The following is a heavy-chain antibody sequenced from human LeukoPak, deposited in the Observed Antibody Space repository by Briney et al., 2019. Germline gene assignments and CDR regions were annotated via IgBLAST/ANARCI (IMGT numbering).Heavy chain of an antibody. CDR3: AGYCSGGSCNAAGY. CDR1: GFTFSDYY. Sequence: PGGSLRLSCAASGFTFSDYYMSWIRQAPGKGLEGVSYISSGGSTIFYADSVKGRFTTSRDNARNSLYLQMNSLRAEDTAVYYCAGYCSGGSCNAAGYWGQGTLVTVSS. V-gene: IGHV3-11*01. D-gene: IGHD2-15*01. CDR2: ISSGGSTI. J-gene: IGHJ4*02.